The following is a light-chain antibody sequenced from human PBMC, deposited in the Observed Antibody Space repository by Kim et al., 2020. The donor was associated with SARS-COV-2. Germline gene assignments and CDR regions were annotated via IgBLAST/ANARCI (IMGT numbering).Light chain of an antibody. CDR2: DVS. CDR3: SSYTSDNRRV. CDR1: SSDVGGYNY. Sequence: GQSITISCPGTSSDVGGYNYVSWYQQHPGKAPKLMIYDVSNRPSGVSNRFSGSKSGSTASLTISGLQPEDEADDYCSSYTSDNRRVFGGGTQLTVL. J-gene: IGLJ3*02. V-gene: IGLV2-14*03.